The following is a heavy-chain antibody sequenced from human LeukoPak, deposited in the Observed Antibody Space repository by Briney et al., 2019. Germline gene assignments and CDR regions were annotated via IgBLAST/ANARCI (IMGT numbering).Heavy chain of an antibody. D-gene: IGHD5-12*01. Sequence: ASVKVSCKASGYTFTSYDINWVRQATGQGLEWMGWMNPNSGNTGYAQKFQGRVTMTRDTSISTAYMELSRLRSDDTAVYYCARDPRYSGYDLDYWGQGTLVTVSS. CDR2: MNPNSGNT. J-gene: IGHJ4*02. CDR3: ARDPRYSGYDLDY. V-gene: IGHV1-8*02. CDR1: GYTFTSYD.